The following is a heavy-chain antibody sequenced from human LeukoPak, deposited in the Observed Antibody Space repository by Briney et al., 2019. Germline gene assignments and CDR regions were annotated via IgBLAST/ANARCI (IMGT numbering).Heavy chain of an antibody. Sequence: ASVRVSCTPSGYTFTSYVINWVRQATGQGLEWLGWMNPNSGNTGYAQKFPGRVTIDRNTSSTTAYTELSSPTSQDTPRYCLPRGRNWLRWFDPWGQGTLVTVSS. J-gene: IGHJ5*02. CDR1: GYTFTSYV. CDR2: MNPNSGNT. D-gene: IGHD1-14*01. CDR3: PRGRNWLRWFDP. V-gene: IGHV1-8*03.